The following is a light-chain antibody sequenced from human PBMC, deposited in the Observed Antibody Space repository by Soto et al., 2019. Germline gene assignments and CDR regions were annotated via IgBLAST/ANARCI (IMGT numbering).Light chain of an antibody. CDR2: AAS. V-gene: IGKV1-39*01. Sequence: DIQLTQSPSPLSASVGDRVAITCLASQSISTYLNWYQQKPGKAPKVLIYAASNLQSGVPPRFSGSGSGTDFTLTISSLQPEDVATYFCQQSYSTPRTFGQGTNVDIK. CDR1: QSISTY. CDR3: QQSYSTPRT. J-gene: IGKJ1*01.